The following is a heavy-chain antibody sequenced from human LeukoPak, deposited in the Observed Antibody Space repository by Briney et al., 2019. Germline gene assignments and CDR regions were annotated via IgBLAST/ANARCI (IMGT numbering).Heavy chain of an antibody. CDR3: ASPRLDSSSWYEGFDY. Sequence: GASVKVSCKAPGGTFSSYAISWVRQAPGQGLEWMGGIIPIFGTANYAQKFQGRVTITADESTSTAYMELSSLRSEDTAVYYCASPRLDSSSWYEGFDYWGQGTLVTVSS. CDR2: IIPIFGTA. J-gene: IGHJ4*02. CDR1: GGTFSSYA. D-gene: IGHD6-13*01. V-gene: IGHV1-69*13.